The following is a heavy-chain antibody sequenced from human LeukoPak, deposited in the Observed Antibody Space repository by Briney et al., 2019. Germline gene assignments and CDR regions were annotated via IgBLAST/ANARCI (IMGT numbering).Heavy chain of an antibody. D-gene: IGHD2-21*01. CDR3: VRVDHSLGKTYFDY. CDR1: GFTFSSYS. J-gene: IGHJ4*02. V-gene: IGHV3-21*01. Sequence: PGGSLRLSCTVSGFTFSSYSLNWVRQAPGKGLEWVSSISSSSSFMYYADSVKGRFTISRDNAKNALYLQMNSLRAEDTAVYYCVRVDHSLGKTYFDYWGQGTLVIVSS. CDR2: ISSSSSFM.